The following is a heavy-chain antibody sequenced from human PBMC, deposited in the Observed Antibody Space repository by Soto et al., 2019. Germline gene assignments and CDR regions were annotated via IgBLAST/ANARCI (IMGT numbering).Heavy chain of an antibody. D-gene: IGHD3-10*01. CDR3: ARGILGSGTANDH. CDR2: IIGDGRYT. J-gene: IGHJ4*02. Sequence: EVQLVESGGGLVQPGGSLILSCAASGFTFSNYWMVWVRQAPRKGLVWVSRIIGDGRYTTYADSVKGRFTISRDNAKNTVYLQMNSLRVEDTAVYSCARGILGSGTANDHWGQGTLGTVSS. V-gene: IGHV3-74*03. CDR1: GFTFSNYW.